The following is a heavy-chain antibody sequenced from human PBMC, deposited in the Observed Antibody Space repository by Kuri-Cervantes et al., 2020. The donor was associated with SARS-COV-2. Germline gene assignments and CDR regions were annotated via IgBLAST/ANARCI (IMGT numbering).Heavy chain of an antibody. CDR3: ARDLDDYGDSPGY. CDR1: GGSISGHY. Sequence: SETLSLTCTVSGGSISGHYWSWIRQPPGKGLEWIGYIYYSGSTNYNPSLKSRVTISVDTSKNQFSLKLSSVTAADTAVYYCARDLDDYGDSPGYWGQGTLVTVSS. D-gene: IGHD4-17*01. V-gene: IGHV4-59*11. J-gene: IGHJ4*02. CDR2: IYYSGST.